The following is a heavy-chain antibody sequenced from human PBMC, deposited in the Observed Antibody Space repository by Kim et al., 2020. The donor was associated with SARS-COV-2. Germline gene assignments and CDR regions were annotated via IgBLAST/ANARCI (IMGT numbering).Heavy chain of an antibody. J-gene: IGHJ4*02. Sequence: GGSLRLSCAASGFSFRNFGMHWVRQAPGKGLEWVALRFFDHISTFHADSLTGRFSISGDNAKNILYLQMTGLKIEDTAVYYCARDRTTPGNRGIDYWGQGTLVTVSS. CDR2: RFFDHIST. CDR3: ARDRTTPGNRGIDY. V-gene: IGHV3-30*02. CDR1: GFSFRNFG. D-gene: IGHD1-1*01.